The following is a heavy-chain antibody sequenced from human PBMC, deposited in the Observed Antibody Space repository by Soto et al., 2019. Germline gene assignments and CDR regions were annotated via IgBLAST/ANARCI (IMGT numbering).Heavy chain of an antibody. D-gene: IGHD4-17*01. Sequence: ASVKVSCKTSGFTFSKYYMHWLRQVPGQGLEWVGVINPSGRTTSYAQKFLGRVTVTRDASTATVYLELNSLRPGDTAVYYCARDLDVTTVTTSFDSWGQGTLVTVSS. CDR3: ARDLDVTTVTTSFDS. CDR2: INPSGRTT. V-gene: IGHV1-46*01. CDR1: GFTFSKYY. J-gene: IGHJ4*02.